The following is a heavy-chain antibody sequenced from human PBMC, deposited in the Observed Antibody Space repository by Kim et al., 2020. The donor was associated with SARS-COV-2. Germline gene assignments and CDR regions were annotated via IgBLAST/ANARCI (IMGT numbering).Heavy chain of an antibody. D-gene: IGHD6-13*01. CDR3: ARDFEAAAEDYYYGMDV. J-gene: IGHJ6*02. V-gene: IGHV3-21*01. Sequence: GKGRFTIDRDNDKNSLYLQTNSLRAEDTAVYYCARDFEAAAEDYYYGMDVWGQGTTVTVSS.